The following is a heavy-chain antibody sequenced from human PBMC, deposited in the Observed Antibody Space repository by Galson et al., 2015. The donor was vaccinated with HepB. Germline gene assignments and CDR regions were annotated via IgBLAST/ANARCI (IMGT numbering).Heavy chain of an antibody. CDR3: ARDHYDILTGYYSNHLTYYYYGMDV. CDR2: IYSGGST. J-gene: IGHJ6*02. V-gene: IGHV3-66*02. D-gene: IGHD3-9*01. Sequence: SLRLSCAASGFTVSSNYMSWVRQAPGKGLEWVSVIYSGGSTYYADSVKGRFTISRDNSKNTLYLQMNSLRAEDTAVYYCARDHYDILTGYYSNHLTYYYYGMDVWGQGTTVTVSS. CDR1: GFTVSSNY.